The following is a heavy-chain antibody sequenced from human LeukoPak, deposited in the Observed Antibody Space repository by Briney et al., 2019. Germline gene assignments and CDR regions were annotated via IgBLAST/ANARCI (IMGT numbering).Heavy chain of an antibody. J-gene: IGHJ5*02. CDR2: ISSSSSTI. D-gene: IGHD3-10*01. Sequence: PGGSLRLSCAASGFTFSSYAMSWVRQAPGKGLEWVSYISSSSSTIYYADSVKGRFTISRDNAKNSLYLQMNSLRAEDTAVYYCARDYYGSGSRNWFDPWGQGTLVTVSS. CDR1: GFTFSSYA. CDR3: ARDYYGSGSRNWFDP. V-gene: IGHV3-48*01.